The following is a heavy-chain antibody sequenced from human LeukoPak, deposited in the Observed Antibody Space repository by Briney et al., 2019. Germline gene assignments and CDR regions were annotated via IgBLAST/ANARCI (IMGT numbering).Heavy chain of an antibody. D-gene: IGHD6-6*01. J-gene: IGHJ4*02. V-gene: IGHV4-59*01. Sequence: SETLSLTCTVSGGSISSYYWSWIRQPPGKGLEWIGYIYYSGSTNYNPSLKSRVTMSVDTSKNQFPLKLSSVTAADTAVYYCARGGSSSNIDYWGQGTLVTVSS. CDR3: ARGGSSSNIDY. CDR2: IYYSGST. CDR1: GGSISSYY.